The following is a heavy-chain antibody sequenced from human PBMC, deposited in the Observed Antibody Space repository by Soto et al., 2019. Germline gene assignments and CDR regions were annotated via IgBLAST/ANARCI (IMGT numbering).Heavy chain of an antibody. Sequence: QVQLQESGPGLVKPSETLSLTCTVSGGSISSYYWSWIRQPPGKGLEWIGYIYFSGGTNYNPSLTSRVTIAVDTSKNQLSLTLSSVTAADTAVYYCARESRSWYGSIWDYLGQGTLVTVSS. CDR2: IYFSGGT. CDR3: ARESRSWYGSIWDY. D-gene: IGHD6-13*01. J-gene: IGHJ4*02. CDR1: GGSISSYY. V-gene: IGHV4-59*12.